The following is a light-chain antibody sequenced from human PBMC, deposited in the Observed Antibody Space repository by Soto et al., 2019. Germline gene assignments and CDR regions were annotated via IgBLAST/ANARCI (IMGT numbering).Light chain of an antibody. Sequence: QSVLTQPPSVSGAPGQRVTISCTGSGSNIGAGYDVHWYQQLPGTAPKLLIYGNNNRPSGIPDRFSGSKSGTSASLAITGLQAGDEADYYCYSYAGRNIRVFGGGTKLTVL. CDR1: GSNIGAGYD. J-gene: IGLJ3*02. CDR2: GNN. CDR3: YSYAGRNIRV. V-gene: IGLV1-40*01.